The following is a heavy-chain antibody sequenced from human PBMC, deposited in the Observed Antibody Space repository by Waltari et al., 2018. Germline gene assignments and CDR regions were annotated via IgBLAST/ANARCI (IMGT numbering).Heavy chain of an antibody. D-gene: IGHD3-3*01. Sequence: QVQLRQWGAGPLKTSETLSLPGAVYGGSFSGFFWIWIRQPPGKGLEWIGEINHSGSTNYNPSLKSRVTISLDTSKKHFSLKLNSVTAADTAVYYCARGRRWQEFSSWGQGTLVTVSS. V-gene: IGHV4-34*01. CDR3: ARGRRWQEFSS. CDR1: GGSFSGFF. J-gene: IGHJ5*02. CDR2: INHSGST.